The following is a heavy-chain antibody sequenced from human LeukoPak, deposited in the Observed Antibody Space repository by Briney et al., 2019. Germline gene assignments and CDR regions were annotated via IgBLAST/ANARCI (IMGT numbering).Heavy chain of an antibody. CDR3: ATLPTVTTSLMVGSPSY. Sequence: SETLSLTCAVYGGSFSDYYWTWIRQPPGKGLEWIGEINHSGSTNYNPSLKSRVTISVHTSKNQFSLKLSSVTAADTAVYYCATLPTVTTSLMVGSPSYWGQGTLVTVSS. D-gene: IGHD4-17*01. V-gene: IGHV4-34*01. CDR1: GGSFSDYY. J-gene: IGHJ4*02. CDR2: INHSGST.